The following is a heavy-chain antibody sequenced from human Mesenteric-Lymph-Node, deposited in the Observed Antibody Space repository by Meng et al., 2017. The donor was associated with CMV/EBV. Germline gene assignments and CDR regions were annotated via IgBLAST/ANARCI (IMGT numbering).Heavy chain of an antibody. CDR1: GGSISSYY. CDR3: ARADIQGPFDP. J-gene: IGHJ5*02. V-gene: IGHV4-59*12. D-gene: IGHD2-15*01. CDR2: IYYSGST. Sequence: SETLSLTCTVSGGSISSYYWSWIRQPPGKGLEWIGYIYYSGSTYYNPSLKSRVTISVDTSKNQFSLKLSSVTAADTAVYYCARADIQGPFDPWGQGTLVTVSS.